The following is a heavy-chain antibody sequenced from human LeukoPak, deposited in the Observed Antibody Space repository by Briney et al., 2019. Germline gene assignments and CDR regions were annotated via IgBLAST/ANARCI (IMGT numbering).Heavy chain of an antibody. J-gene: IGHJ5*02. Sequence: SETLSLTCSVSGASISSYYWNWIRQPPGKGLEWIGNIYVRGSTNYDPSLKSRVTISLDTSKDQFSLKLTSVTAADTAFYYCAKDWELGSWGQGTLVTVSS. CDR3: AKDWELGS. CDR1: GASISSYY. CDR2: IYVRGST. D-gene: IGHD1-26*01. V-gene: IGHV4-59*01.